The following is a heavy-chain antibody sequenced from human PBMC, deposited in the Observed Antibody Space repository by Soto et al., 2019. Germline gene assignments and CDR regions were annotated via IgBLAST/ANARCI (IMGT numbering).Heavy chain of an antibody. J-gene: IGHJ5*02. V-gene: IGHV4-4*07. CDR2: IYTSGST. CDR3: AREQSLLRGGWFDP. Sequence: QVQLQESGPGLVKPSETLSLTCTVSGGSISSYYWSWIRQPAGKGLEWIGRIYTSGSTNYNPSLKSRGTVSVDTSKNQVSLKLSSVTAADTAVYYCAREQSLLRGGWFDPWGQGTLVTVSS. D-gene: IGHD3-22*01. CDR1: GGSISSYY.